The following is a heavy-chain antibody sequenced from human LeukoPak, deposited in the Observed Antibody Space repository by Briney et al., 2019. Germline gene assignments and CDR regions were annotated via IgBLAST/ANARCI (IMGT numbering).Heavy chain of an antibody. D-gene: IGHD6-13*01. CDR3: ASTIAAAGPDAFDI. J-gene: IGHJ3*02. CDR1: GFSFSNAW. V-gene: IGHV3-7*01. CDR2: IKQDGSEK. Sequence: GGSLRLSCAASGFSFSNAWMSWVRQAPGKGLEWVANIKQDGSEKYYVDSVKGRFTISRDNAKNSLYLQMNSLRAEDTAVYYCASTIAAAGPDAFDIWGQGTMVTVSS.